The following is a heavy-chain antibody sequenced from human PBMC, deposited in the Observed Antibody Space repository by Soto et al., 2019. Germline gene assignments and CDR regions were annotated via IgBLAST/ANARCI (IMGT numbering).Heavy chain of an antibody. V-gene: IGHV3-21*01. CDR2: ISSSASHI. J-gene: IGHJ5*02. CDR3: ARGYTGYCSGGTCYWFDP. CDR1: GFSFSSYS. D-gene: IGHD2-15*01. Sequence: EVQLVGSGGGLVKPGGSLRLSCAASGFSFSSYSMNWVRQAPGKGLEWVSSISSSASHINYADSVKGRFTISRDNAKKSLYLQMNSLRAEDTAVYYCARGYTGYCSGGTCYWFDPWGQGTLVTVSS.